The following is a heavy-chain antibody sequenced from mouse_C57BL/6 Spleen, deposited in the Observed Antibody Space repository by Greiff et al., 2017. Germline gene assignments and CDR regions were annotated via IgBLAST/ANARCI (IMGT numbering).Heavy chain of an antibody. D-gene: IGHD2-1*01. J-gene: IGHJ4*01. V-gene: IGHV1-82*01. CDR3: ATPYGNYPSYAMDY. Sequence: QVQLQQSGPELVKPGASVKISCKASGYAFSSSWMNWVKQRPGKGLEWIGRIYPGDGDTNYNGKFKGKATLTADKSSSTAYMQLSSLTSEDSAVYFCATPYGNYPSYAMDYWGQGTSVTVSS. CDR1: GYAFSSSW. CDR2: IYPGDGDT.